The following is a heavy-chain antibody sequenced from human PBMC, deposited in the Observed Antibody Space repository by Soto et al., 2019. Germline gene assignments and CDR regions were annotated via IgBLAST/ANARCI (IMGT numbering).Heavy chain of an antibody. Sequence: QVQLVESGGGVVQPGRSLRLSCAASGFTFSSYAMHWVRQAPGKGLEWVTAISYDGSNKYYADSVKGRFTISRDNSTNALYLQRNCLRAEDTAVYYCATKGPTYGGASLGYFQHWGEGTLVTVSS. CDR3: ATKGPTYGGASLGYFQH. V-gene: IGHV3-30-3*01. CDR2: ISYDGSNK. D-gene: IGHD4-17*01. J-gene: IGHJ1*01. CDR1: GFTFSSYA.